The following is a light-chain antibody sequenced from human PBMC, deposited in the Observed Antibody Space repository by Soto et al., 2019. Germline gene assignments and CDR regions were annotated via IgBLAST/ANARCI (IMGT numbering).Light chain of an antibody. J-gene: IGKJ5*01. CDR2: DAS. CDR3: QEYAGPPPIT. V-gene: IGKV3-20*01. CDR1: QSVRSER. Sequence: EIVLTQSPDTLSLSPGERATPSCRASQSVRSERLAWYQQKRGQAPRLVIFDASFRASGIPERFRGSGSGTDFTLTITRLEPEDFAVYYCQEYAGPPPITVGRGTRLDIK.